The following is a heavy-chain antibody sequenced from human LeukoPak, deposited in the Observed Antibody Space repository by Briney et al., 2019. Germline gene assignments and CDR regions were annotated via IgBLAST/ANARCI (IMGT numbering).Heavy chain of an antibody. CDR2: ISGSGGST. J-gene: IGHJ6*03. V-gene: IGHV3-23*01. D-gene: IGHD6-19*01. CDR3: AKDRGRYSSGWYLDYYMDV. Sequence: PGGSLRLSCAASGYTFSSYAMSWVRQAPGKGLEWVSAISGSGGSTYYADSVKGRFTISRDNSKNTLYLQMNSLRAEDTAVYYCAKDRGRYSSGWYLDYYMDVWGKGTTVTVSS. CDR1: GYTFSSYA.